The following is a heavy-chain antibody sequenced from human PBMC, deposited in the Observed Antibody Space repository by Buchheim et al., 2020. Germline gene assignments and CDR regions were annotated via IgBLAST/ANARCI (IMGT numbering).Heavy chain of an antibody. D-gene: IGHD3-10*01. V-gene: IGHV4-34*01. Sequence: QVQLQQWGAGLLKPSETLSLTCAVYGGSFSGYYWSWIRQPPGKGLEWIGEINHSGSTNYHPSLKSRVTISVDTSKNQFSLQLSSVTAADTAVYYCASIPYYYGSGSYYVDYWGQGTL. J-gene: IGHJ4*02. CDR1: GGSFSGYY. CDR3: ASIPYYYGSGSYYVDY. CDR2: INHSGST.